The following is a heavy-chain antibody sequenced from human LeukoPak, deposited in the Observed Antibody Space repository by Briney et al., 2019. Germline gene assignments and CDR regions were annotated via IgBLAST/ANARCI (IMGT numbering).Heavy chain of an antibody. V-gene: IGHV4-59*01. Sequence: SETLSLTCTVSGGSISSYYWSWIRQPPGKGLEWIGYIYYSGSTNYNPSLKSRVTISVDTSKNQFSLKLSSVTAADTAVYYCAREGGVAVAGIDYWGQGTLVTVSS. CDR1: GGSISSYY. CDR3: AREGGVAVAGIDY. CDR2: IYYSGST. J-gene: IGHJ4*02. D-gene: IGHD6-19*01.